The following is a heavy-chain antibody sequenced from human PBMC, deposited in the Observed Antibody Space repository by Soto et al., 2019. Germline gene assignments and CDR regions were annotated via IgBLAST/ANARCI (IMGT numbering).Heavy chain of an antibody. D-gene: IGHD3-22*01. J-gene: IGHJ4*02. Sequence: GSLRLSCEVSGFTFSAYGMHWVRQAPGKGLEWVAAISHDGTNKNYGDSVKGRFTISRDNSKKTLYLQMNSLRPEDTALYHCAKDEYYYSRSGYYIFDSWGQGTLVTVSS. CDR3: AKDEYYYSRSGYYIFDS. V-gene: IGHV3-30*18. CDR2: ISHDGTNK. CDR1: GFTFSAYG.